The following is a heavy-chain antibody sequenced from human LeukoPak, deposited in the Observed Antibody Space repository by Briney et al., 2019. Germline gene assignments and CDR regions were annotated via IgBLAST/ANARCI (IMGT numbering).Heavy chain of an antibody. CDR2: INHSGST. D-gene: IGHD5-18*01. V-gene: IGHV4-34*01. CDR1: GGSFSGYY. Sequence: PSETLSLTCAVYGGSFSGYYWSWIRQPPGKGLEWIGEINHSGSTNYNPSLKSRVTISVDTSKNQFSLKLSSVTAADTAVYYCARRSGYSYGYRPFDYWGQGTLVTVSS. CDR3: ARRSGYSYGYRPFDY. J-gene: IGHJ4*02.